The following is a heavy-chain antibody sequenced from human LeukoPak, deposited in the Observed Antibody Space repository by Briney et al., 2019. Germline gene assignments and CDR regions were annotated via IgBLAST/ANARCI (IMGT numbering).Heavy chain of an antibody. CDR2: VSYSGRT. Sequence: SETLSLTCTVSGASISNSYWSWIRQPLGRGLEWIGCVSYSGRTNYSPSLKSRVTISLDTSKDQFSLKLSSVTAADTAVYYCARLWGMTGYYGGYYSYGLDVWGQGTTVTVSS. CDR3: ARLWGMTGYYGGYYSYGLDV. J-gene: IGHJ6*02. V-gene: IGHV4-59*08. D-gene: IGHD3-9*01. CDR1: GASISNSY.